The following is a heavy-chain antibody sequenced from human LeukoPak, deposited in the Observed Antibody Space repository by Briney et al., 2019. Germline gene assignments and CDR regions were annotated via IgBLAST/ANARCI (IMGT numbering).Heavy chain of an antibody. V-gene: IGHV4-61*05. CDR2: IYYSEST. D-gene: IGHD3-10*01. J-gene: IGHJ4*02. CDR3: AGDYSSRSYRFDY. CDR1: GGSISSTFRSYS. Sequence: PSETLSLTCSVSGGSISSTFRSYSWRWLRQSPGRGLDGIGYIYYSESTTYNPSLNSRISISLDTSNSQLSLRLNSVTAADTAIYYCAGDYSSRSYRFDYWGQGTLVTVSS.